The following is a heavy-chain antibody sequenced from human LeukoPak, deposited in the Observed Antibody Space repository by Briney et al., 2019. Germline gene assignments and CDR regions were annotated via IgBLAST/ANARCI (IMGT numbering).Heavy chain of an antibody. J-gene: IGHJ4*02. D-gene: IGHD5-18*01. V-gene: IGHV3-23*01. Sequence: GGSLRLSCAASGFTFSNYAMNWVRQAPGKGLEWVSTISESGGNTWYPDSVKGRFTISRDNSKNSLYLQMNSLRAEDTAVYYCARGGQDTAIPFDYWGQGTLVTVSS. CDR2: ISESGGNT. CDR3: ARGGQDTAIPFDY. CDR1: GFTFSNYA.